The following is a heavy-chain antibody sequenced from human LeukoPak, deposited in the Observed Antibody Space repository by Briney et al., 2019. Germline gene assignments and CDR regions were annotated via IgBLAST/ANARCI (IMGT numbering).Heavy chain of an antibody. V-gene: IGHV4-59*12. J-gene: IGHJ2*01. Sequence: SETLSLTCTVSGGSISSYYWSWIRQPPGKGLEWIGYIYYSGSTNYNPSLKSRVTISVDTSKNQFSLMVSSVTAADTAVYYCARAGFGWYFDLWGRGTLVTVSS. CDR3: ARAGFGWYFDL. CDR1: GGSISSYY. CDR2: IYYSGST. D-gene: IGHD3-16*01.